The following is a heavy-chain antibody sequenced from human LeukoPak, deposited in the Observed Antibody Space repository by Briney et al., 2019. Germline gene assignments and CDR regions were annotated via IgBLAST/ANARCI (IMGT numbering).Heavy chain of an antibody. Sequence: GASVKVSCKASGYTFTSYDINWVRQATGQGLEWMGWMNPNSGNTGYAQKFQGRVTMTRNTSISTAYMELSSLRSDDTAVYYCARAHRGYYYGSGSLSDYWGQGTLVTVSS. V-gene: IGHV1-8*01. CDR3: ARAHRGYYYGSGSLSDY. J-gene: IGHJ4*02. CDR1: GYTFTSYD. D-gene: IGHD3-10*01. CDR2: MNPNSGNT.